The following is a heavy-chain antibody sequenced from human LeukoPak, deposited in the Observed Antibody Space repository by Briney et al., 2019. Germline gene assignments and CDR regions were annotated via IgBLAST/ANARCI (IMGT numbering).Heavy chain of an antibody. V-gene: IGHV4-59*01. D-gene: IGHD3-22*01. CDR1: GDSISGYY. CDR2: IYYSGST. CDR3: ARVRVSSGHHPWYFDY. J-gene: IGHJ4*02. Sequence: SETLSLTCTVSGDSISGYYWSWIRQSPGKGLEWIGYIYYSGSTDYNPSLKSRVTISVDTSKNQFSLKLSSVTAADTAVYYCARVRVSSGHHPWYFDYWGQGTLVTVTS.